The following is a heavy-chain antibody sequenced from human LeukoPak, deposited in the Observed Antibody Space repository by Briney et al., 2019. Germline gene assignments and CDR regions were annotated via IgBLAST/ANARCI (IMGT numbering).Heavy chain of an antibody. Sequence: PGGSRRLSCAASGFTFSGSALTWVRQASGKGLDWVGRIRSKANSYATTYAASVKGRFTISRDDSKNTAYLQMNSLKTEDTAVYYCTRLPGMDVWGQGTTVTVSS. CDR3: TRLPGMDV. J-gene: IGHJ6*02. CDR1: GFTFSGSA. CDR2: IRSKANSYAT. V-gene: IGHV3-73*01.